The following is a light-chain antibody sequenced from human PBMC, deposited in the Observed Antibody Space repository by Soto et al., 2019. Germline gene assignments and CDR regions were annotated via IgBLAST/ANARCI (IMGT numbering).Light chain of an antibody. Sequence: IVLTQSPVTLSLSPGEGATLSCRASQSVTGTNLAWYQQRAGQAPMLLIYDAVRRATGIPDRFVGSESGTDFTLTINRLEPDDIAVYYCHQYVSSLGTFGQGTKVEV. J-gene: IGKJ2*01. V-gene: IGKV3-20*01. CDR2: DAV. CDR1: QSVTGTN. CDR3: HQYVSSLGT.